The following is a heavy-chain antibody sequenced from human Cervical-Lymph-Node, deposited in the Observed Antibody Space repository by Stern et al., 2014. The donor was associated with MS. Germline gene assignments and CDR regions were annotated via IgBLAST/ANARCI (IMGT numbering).Heavy chain of an antibody. CDR3: ARDASLFGDHDY. D-gene: IGHD3-10*02. Sequence: VQLVESGPRLVKPSQTLSLTCTVSGASVNAGGYYWNWLRKYPGRGLEWLGYIYSGGTTNYNPSLKSRISISVDTSKNQFSLYLTSVTDADTAVYYCARDASLFGDHDYWGQGTLVVVSS. CDR2: IYSGGTT. V-gene: IGHV4-31*03. CDR1: GASVNAGGYY. J-gene: IGHJ4*02.